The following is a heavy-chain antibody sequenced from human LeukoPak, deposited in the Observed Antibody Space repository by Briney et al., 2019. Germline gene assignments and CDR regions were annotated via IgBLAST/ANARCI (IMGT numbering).Heavy chain of an antibody. J-gene: IGHJ5*02. CDR2: IYYSGST. CDR3: GNTAAGHSGWFDP. Sequence: SETLSLTCTVSGGSISTSNYYWGWIRQPPGKGLEWIGTIYYSGSTYYNPSLKSRVTISVDTSKNQFSLKLSSVTAADTAVYYCGNTAAGHSGWFDPWGQGTLVTVSS. V-gene: IGHV4-39*01. D-gene: IGHD6-13*01. CDR1: GGSISTSNYY.